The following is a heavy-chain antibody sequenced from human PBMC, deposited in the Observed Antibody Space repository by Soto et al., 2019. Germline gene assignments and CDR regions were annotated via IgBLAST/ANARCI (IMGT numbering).Heavy chain of an antibody. CDR3: ARGQSVTIFGVVITPTYYYYGMDV. V-gene: IGHV1-8*01. Sequence: ASVKVSCKASGYTFPSYDINWVRQATGQGLEWMGWMNPNSGNTGYAQKFQGRVTMTRNTSISTAYMELSSLRSEDTAVYYCARGQSVTIFGVVITPTYYYYGMDVWGQGTTVTVSS. J-gene: IGHJ6*02. CDR1: GYTFPSYD. CDR2: MNPNSGNT. D-gene: IGHD3-3*01.